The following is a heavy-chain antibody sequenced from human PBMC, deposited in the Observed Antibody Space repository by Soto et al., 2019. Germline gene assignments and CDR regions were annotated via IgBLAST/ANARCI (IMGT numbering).Heavy chain of an antibody. Sequence: APVKVSCKASGYTFTTYGISWVRQAPEQGLEWMGWISAYSGSTKFAQKLQGRVTMTTDTSTTTAYVELRSLTSDDTAVYYCARDFTKSSSWPYYFDYWGQGTLVTVSS. D-gene: IGHD6-13*01. CDR1: GYTFTTYG. J-gene: IGHJ4*02. CDR2: ISAYSGST. V-gene: IGHV1-18*01. CDR3: ARDFTKSSSWPYYFDY.